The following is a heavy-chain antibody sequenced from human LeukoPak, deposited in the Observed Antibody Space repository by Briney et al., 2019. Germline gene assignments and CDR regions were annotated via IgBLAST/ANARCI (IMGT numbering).Heavy chain of an antibody. J-gene: IGHJ4*02. CDR2: ISYDGSNK. CDR1: GFTFSSYS. V-gene: IGHV3-30*18. CDR3: AKDSTDSGYPFDY. Sequence: PGGSLRLSCAASGFTFSSYSMNWVRQAPGKGLEWVALISYDGSNKYYADSVKGRFTISRDNSKNTLYLQMNSLRAEDTAVFYCAKDSTDSGYPFDYWGQGTLVTVSS. D-gene: IGHD5-12*01.